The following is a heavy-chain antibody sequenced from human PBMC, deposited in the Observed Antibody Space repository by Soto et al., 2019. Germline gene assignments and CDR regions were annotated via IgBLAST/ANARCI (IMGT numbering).Heavy chain of an antibody. CDR2: INHSGST. CDR1: GGSFSGYS. V-gene: IGHV4-34*01. Sequence: QVQLQQWGAGLLNPSETLSLNCAVYGGSFSGYSWSWIRQPPGKGLQWIGEINHSGSTNYNPSLKSRVTISVDSSKKQFSLKLSSVTAADTAVYYCANKTPGIAAAGRVFDYWGQGTLVTVSS. CDR3: ANKTPGIAAAGRVFDY. J-gene: IGHJ4*02. D-gene: IGHD6-13*01.